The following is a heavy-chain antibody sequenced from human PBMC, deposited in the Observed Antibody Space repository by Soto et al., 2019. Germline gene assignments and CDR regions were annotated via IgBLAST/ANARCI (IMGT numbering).Heavy chain of an antibody. CDR2: INPSGGST. J-gene: IGHJ4*02. CDR1: GYTFTSYY. CDR3: ARDLYDSSGYLNYYFDY. Sequence: QVQLVQSGAEVKKPGASVKVSCKASGYTFTSYYMHWVRQAPGQGLEWMGIINPSGGSTSYAQKFQGRVTMTRDTSTSTVYMELSSLRSEDTAVYYCARDLYDSSGYLNYYFDYWGQGTLVTVSS. V-gene: IGHV1-46*01. D-gene: IGHD3-22*01.